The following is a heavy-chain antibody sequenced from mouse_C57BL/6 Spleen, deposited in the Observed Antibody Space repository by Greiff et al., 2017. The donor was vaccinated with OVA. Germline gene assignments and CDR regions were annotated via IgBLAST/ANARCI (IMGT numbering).Heavy chain of an antibody. D-gene: IGHD1-1*01. CDR1: GYTFTSYW. V-gene: IGHV1-69*01. CDR2: IDPSDSYT. CDR3: ALGRGGWFAY. Sequence: QVQLQQPGAELVMPGASVKLSCKASGYTFTSYWMHWVKQRPGQGLEWIGEIDPSDSYTNYNQKFKGKSTLTVDKSSSTAYMQRSSLTSEDSAVYYCALGRGGWFAYWGQGTLVTVSA. J-gene: IGHJ3*01.